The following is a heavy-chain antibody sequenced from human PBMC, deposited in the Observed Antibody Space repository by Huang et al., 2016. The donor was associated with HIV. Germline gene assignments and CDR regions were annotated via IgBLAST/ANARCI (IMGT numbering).Heavy chain of an antibody. CDR2: INPNSGNT. J-gene: IGHJ4*02. CDR1: GYTFTTYY. D-gene: IGHD1-26*01. Sequence: QLQLVQSGAEVKKPGASVKVSCKASGYTFTTYYMHWVRQAPGQGLEWMGWINPNSGNTNYAQKFQGRVTMIRDTSINTVYMELTSLKSDDTAVYYCARVTWTYSYFDYWGQGALVTVSS. CDR3: ARVTWTYSYFDY. V-gene: IGHV1-2*02.